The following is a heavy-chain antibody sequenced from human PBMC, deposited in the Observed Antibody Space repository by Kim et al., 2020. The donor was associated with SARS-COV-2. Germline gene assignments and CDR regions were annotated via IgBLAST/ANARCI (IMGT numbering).Heavy chain of an antibody. V-gene: IGHV4-39*01. J-gene: IGHJ4*02. CDR1: GGSISSSSFY. CDR2: IYSSGST. CDR3: ARFETYNYDSSVYYRSLSYYFDY. D-gene: IGHD3-22*01. Sequence: SETLSLTCTVSGGSISSSSFYWGWIRQPPGKGLEWIGSIYSSGSTSYNPSLKSRVTISVDTSKNQFSLKLSSVTAADTAVYYCARFETYNYDSSVYYRSLSYYFDYWGQGTLVTVSS.